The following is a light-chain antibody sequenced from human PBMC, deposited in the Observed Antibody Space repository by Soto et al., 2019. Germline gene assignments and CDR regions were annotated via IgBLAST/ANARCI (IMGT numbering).Light chain of an antibody. Sequence: QSALTQPPSASGSPGQSVTISCTGTKNDIGVYDFVSWYQHHPGKAPRLIIYEVVQRPSGVPDRFSGSKSGNTASLTVSGLQAADEADYYCSSYTSTFTVVFGGGTKVTVL. CDR2: EVV. CDR3: SSYTSTFTVV. V-gene: IGLV2-8*01. CDR1: KNDIGVYDF. J-gene: IGLJ2*01.